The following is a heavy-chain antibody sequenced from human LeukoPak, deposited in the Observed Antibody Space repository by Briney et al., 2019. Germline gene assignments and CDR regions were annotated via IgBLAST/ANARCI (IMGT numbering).Heavy chain of an antibody. Sequence: SEKVSCKASVGTFSSYAISLGLQAPGPGVEGMGGIIPIFGTANYAQKFQGRVTITTDESTSTAYMELSSLRSEDTAVYYCARQGNTAMATFDYWGQGTLVTVSS. D-gene: IGHD5-18*01. V-gene: IGHV1-69*05. CDR1: VGTFSSYA. CDR2: IIPIFGTA. CDR3: ARQGNTAMATFDY. J-gene: IGHJ4*02.